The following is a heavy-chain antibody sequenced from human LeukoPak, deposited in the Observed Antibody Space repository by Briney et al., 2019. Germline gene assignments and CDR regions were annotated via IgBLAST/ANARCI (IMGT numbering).Heavy chain of an antibody. D-gene: IGHD7-27*01. CDR1: GGSISTYY. CDR3: ARGSRGDGAAFDI. J-gene: IGHJ3*02. CDR2: TYYSGST. V-gene: IGHV4-59*01. Sequence: PSEALSLTCTVSGGSISTYYWNWIRQPPGKGLEWIGYTYYSGSTNYNPSLKSRVTISLDTSKNQFSLKVSSVTAADTAVYYCARGSRGDGAAFDIWGQGTMVTVSS.